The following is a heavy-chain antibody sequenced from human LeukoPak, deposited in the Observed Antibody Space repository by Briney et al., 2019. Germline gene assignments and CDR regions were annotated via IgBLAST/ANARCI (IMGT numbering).Heavy chain of an antibody. J-gene: IGHJ4*02. CDR3: AKVASDYYDSSGYYFLGGDFDY. D-gene: IGHD3-22*01. CDR2: ISGSGGST. Sequence: PGGSLRLSCAASGFTFSSYAMSWVRQAPGKGLEWVSAISGSGGSTYYADSVKGRFTISRDNSKNTLYLQMNSLRAEDTAVYYCAKVASDYYDSSGYYFLGGDFDYWGQGTLVTVSS. CDR1: GFTFSSYA. V-gene: IGHV3-23*01.